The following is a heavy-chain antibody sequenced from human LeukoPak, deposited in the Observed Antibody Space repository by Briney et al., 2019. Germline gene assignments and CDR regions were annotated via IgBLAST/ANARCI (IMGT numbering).Heavy chain of an antibody. CDR2: IYYSGST. V-gene: IGHV4-30-4*01. Sequence: PSETLSLTCTVSGGSISSGDYYWSWIRQPPGKGLEWIGYIYYSGSTYYNPSLKSRVTISVDTSKNQFSLKLSSVTAADTAVYYCARDQRKRRSSLYVLDYWGQGTLVTVSS. D-gene: IGHD2-2*02. CDR1: GGSISSGDYY. J-gene: IGHJ4*02. CDR3: ARDQRKRRSSLYVLDY.